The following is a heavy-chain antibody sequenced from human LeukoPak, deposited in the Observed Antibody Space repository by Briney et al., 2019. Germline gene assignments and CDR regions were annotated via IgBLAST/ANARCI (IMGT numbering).Heavy chain of an antibody. D-gene: IGHD2-15*01. Sequence: GGSLRLSCAASGFPLSSYSINWVRQAPAKGLEWVSYISSSGSAIYHVDSVKGRFTVSRDNAKNSLFLQMNSPRAEDTAVYYCVRVKGSYFDYWGQGALVTVSS. CDR3: VRVKGSYFDY. J-gene: IGHJ4*02. CDR2: ISSSGSAI. V-gene: IGHV3-48*01. CDR1: GFPLSSYS.